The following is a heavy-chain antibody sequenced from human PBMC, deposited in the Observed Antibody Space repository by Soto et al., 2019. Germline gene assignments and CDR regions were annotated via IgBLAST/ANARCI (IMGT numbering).Heavy chain of an antibody. CDR2: IDSGDGTT. D-gene: IGHD6-13*01. CDR1: GFDFGDYY. CDR3: VRPYYSSSWFPFDR. J-gene: IGHJ4*02. Sequence: GALRLSCTGSGFDFGDYYMSWIRQAPGKGLEWVSYIDSGDGTTYYTDSVKGRFTISRDNAKKTVYLQMSSLRVEDTALYYCVRPYYSSSWFPFDRWGQGALVTVSS. V-gene: IGHV3-11*01.